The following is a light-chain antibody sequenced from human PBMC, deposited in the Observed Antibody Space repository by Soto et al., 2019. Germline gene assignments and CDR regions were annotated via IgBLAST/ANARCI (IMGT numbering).Light chain of an antibody. CDR2: GAF. CDR3: QQYNNWPPWT. V-gene: IGKV3-15*01. CDR1: QSVGSN. Sequence: EVLMTQSPATLSVSPGERATLSCTASQSVGSNLAWYQQIPGQAPRLLIYGAFIRATGIPARFSGSGSGTEFTLTISSLQSEDFADYYCQQYNNWPPWTFDQGTKVEIK. J-gene: IGKJ1*01.